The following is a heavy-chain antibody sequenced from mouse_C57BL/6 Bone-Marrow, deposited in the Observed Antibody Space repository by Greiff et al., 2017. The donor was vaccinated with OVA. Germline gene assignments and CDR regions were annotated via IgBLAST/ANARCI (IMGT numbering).Heavy chain of an antibody. CDR3: ARENRHWYFDV. J-gene: IGHJ1*03. CDR1: GYTFTNYW. Sequence: QVQLQQSGAELVRPGTSVKMSCKASGYTFTNYWIGWAKQRPGHGLEWIGDIYPGGGYTNYNEKFKGKATLTADKSSSTAYMQFSSLTSEDSDIYYCARENRHWYFDVWGTGTTVTVSS. V-gene: IGHV1-63*01. CDR2: IYPGGGYT.